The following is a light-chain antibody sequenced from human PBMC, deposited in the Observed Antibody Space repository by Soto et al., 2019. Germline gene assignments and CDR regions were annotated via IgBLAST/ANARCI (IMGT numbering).Light chain of an antibody. CDR1: SSNIGSNT. Sequence: QPVLTQPPSASGTPGQRVTISCSGSSSNIGSNTVNWYQQLPGTAPKLVIYNNDQRPSGVPDRFTGSKSGTSAALAISGLQSEDEADYYCAAWDDSLNALFGGGTKLTVL. CDR3: AAWDDSLNAL. J-gene: IGLJ2*01. CDR2: NND. V-gene: IGLV1-44*01.